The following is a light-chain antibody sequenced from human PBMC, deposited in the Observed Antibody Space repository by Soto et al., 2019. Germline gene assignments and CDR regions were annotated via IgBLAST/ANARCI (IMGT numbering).Light chain of an antibody. V-gene: IGKV1-27*01. J-gene: IGKJ1*01. Sequence: DIQMTQSPSSLSASVGDRVTLTCRASQGISNYLAWYQQKPGKVPKLLIYAASTLQSVVPSRFSGSGSGTDFTLTISSLQPEDVATYYCQKSNSAPCTFCQGTKVEIK. CDR2: AAS. CDR1: QGISNY. CDR3: QKSNSAPCT.